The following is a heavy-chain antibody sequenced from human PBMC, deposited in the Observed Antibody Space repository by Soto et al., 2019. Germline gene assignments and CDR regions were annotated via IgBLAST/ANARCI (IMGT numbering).Heavy chain of an antibody. CDR1: GYTFTGYY. Sequence: ASVKVSCKASGYTFTGYYMHWVRQAPGQGLEWMGWINPNSGGTNYAQKFQGRVTMTRDTSISTAYMELSRLRSDDTAVYYGARVYSSSWYYYYYGMDVWGQGTTVTVSS. J-gene: IGHJ6*02. V-gene: IGHV1-2*02. CDR2: INPNSGGT. D-gene: IGHD6-13*01. CDR3: ARVYSSSWYYYYYGMDV.